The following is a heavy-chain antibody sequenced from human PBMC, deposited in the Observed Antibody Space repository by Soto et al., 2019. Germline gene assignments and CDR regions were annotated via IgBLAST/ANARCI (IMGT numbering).Heavy chain of an antibody. V-gene: IGHV1-18*01. CDR2: ISAYNGNT. D-gene: IGHD1-26*01. CDR3: AREPDGEPGAPVMFDY. CDR1: GYTFTSYG. Sequence: SVKVSCKASGYTFTSYGISWVRQAPGQGLEWMGWISAYNGNTNYAQKLQGRVTMTTDTSTSTAYMELRSLRSDDTAVYYCAREPDGEPGAPVMFDYWGQGTLVTVSS. J-gene: IGHJ4*02.